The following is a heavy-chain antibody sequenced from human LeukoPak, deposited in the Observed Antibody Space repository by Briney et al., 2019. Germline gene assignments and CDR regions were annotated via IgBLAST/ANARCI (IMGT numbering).Heavy chain of an antibody. Sequence: PGGSLRLSCAASGFTFSSYGMRWVRQAPGKGLEWVAAIWYDGSNKYYADSVKGRFTISRDNSKNTLYLQMNSLRAEDTAVYYCARELSPVVKYYFDDWGQGTLVTVSS. CDR3: ARELSPVVKYYFDD. D-gene: IGHD3-22*01. CDR1: GFTFSSYG. CDR2: IWYDGSNK. V-gene: IGHV3-33*01. J-gene: IGHJ4*02.